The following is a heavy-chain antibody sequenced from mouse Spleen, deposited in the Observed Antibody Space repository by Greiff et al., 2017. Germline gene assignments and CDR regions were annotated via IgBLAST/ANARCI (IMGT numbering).Heavy chain of an antibody. CDR3: TRRADYYGSHFDY. J-gene: IGHJ2*01. D-gene: IGHD1-2*01. CDR1: GYTFTDYE. CDR2: IDPETGGT. V-gene: IGHV1-15*01. Sequence: QVHVKQSGAELVRPGASVTLSCKASGYTFTDYEMHWVKQTPVHGLEWIGAIDPETGGTAYNQKFKGKAILTADKSSSTAYMELRSLTSEDSAVYYCTRRADYYGSHFDYWGQGTTLTVSS.